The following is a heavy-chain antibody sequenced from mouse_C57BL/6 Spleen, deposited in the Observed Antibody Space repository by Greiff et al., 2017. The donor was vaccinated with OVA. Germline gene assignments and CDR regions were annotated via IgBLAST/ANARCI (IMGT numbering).Heavy chain of an antibody. CDR2: IYPGDGDT. J-gene: IGHJ4*01. V-gene: IGHV1-82*01. D-gene: IGHD2-4*01. CDR1: GYAFSSSW. CDR3: ARRCDYDVYAMDY. Sequence: VQLQQSGPELVKPGASVKISCKASGYAFSSSWMHWVKQRPGKGLEWIGRIYPGDGDTHYNGKFKGKATLTVDKSSSTAYMQLSSLTSEDSSVYFCARRCDYDVYAMDYWGQGTSVTVSS.